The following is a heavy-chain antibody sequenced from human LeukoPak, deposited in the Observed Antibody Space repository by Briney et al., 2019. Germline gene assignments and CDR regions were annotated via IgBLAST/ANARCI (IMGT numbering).Heavy chain of an antibody. CDR1: GFTFSDYT. J-gene: IGHJ5*02. Sequence: GSLRLSCAASGFTFSDYTMNWVRQAPGRGLEWLASISISSSVIYYADSVKGRFTISRDNAKNSLYLQMNSLRAEDTAVYYCARVSRIASRGEWFDPWGQGTLVTVSS. CDR3: ARVSRIASRGEWFDP. CDR2: ISISSSVI. V-gene: IGHV3-21*01. D-gene: IGHD6-13*01.